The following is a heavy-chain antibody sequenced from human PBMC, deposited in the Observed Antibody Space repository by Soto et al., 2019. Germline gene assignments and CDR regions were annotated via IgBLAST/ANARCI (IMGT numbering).Heavy chain of an antibody. CDR1: GFTFSDYY. D-gene: IGHD6-19*01. Sequence: PGGSLRLSCAASGFTFSDYYMSWIRQAPGKGLEWVSYISSSGSTIYYADSVKGRFTISRDNAKNSLYLQMNSLRAEDTAVYYCARDRGISGQWLVRGMVDYWGQGTLVTVSS. CDR3: ARDRGISGQWLVRGMVDY. V-gene: IGHV3-11*01. CDR2: ISSSGSTI. J-gene: IGHJ4*02.